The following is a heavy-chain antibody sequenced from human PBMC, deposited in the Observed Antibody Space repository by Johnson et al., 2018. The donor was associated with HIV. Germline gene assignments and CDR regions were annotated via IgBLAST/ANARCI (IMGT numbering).Heavy chain of an antibody. D-gene: IGHD1-1*01. V-gene: IGHV3-30*04. CDR1: GFTFSSYA. Sequence: QMLLVESGGGVVQPGGSLRLSCAASGFTFSSYAMHWVRQAPGKRLEWVAVISYDGSNKYYADSVKGRFTISRDNSKNTLYLQMNSLRAEYTAVYYCASDWRSRHAFDIWSQWTMVTVSS. CDR3: ASDWRSRHAFDI. CDR2: ISYDGSNK. J-gene: IGHJ3*02.